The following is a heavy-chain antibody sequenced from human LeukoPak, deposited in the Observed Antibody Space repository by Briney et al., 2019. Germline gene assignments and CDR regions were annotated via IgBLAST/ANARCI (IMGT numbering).Heavy chain of an antibody. CDR2: IKEDGSEQ. D-gene: IGHD3-10*01. J-gene: IGHJ5*02. Sequence: GGSLRLSCAASGFTFSGYYMTWVRQAPGKGLEWVANIKEDGSEQDCVNSVKGRFTISRDNAKKSLYLQMNSLRDDDTAVYYCARVGLGVGSGRKASGLDPWGQGTLVTVSS. V-gene: IGHV3-7*01. CDR1: GFTFSGYY. CDR3: ARVGLGVGSGRKASGLDP.